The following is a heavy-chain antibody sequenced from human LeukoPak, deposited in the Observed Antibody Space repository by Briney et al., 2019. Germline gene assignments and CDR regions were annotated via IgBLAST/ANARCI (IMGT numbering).Heavy chain of an antibody. V-gene: IGHV3-23*01. CDR3: GRRGSGSYSNVFDI. D-gene: IGHD3-10*01. J-gene: IGHJ3*02. CDR2: ISRSGGST. Sequence: GSLRPPCGASGIPFRSYVISWVRKAPGKGLGGGSAISRSGGSTYYADSFKGRFPISGDNSKNTLYLQMNRLRGDDTAVYYCGRRGSGSYSNVFDIWGQGTMVTVSS. CDR1: GIPFRSYV.